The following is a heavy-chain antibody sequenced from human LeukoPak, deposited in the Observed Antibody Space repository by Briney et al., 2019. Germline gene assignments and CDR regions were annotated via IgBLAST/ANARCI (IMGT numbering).Heavy chain of an antibody. CDR3: ARDDVASVFDY. CDR2: IYSGGNT. D-gene: IGHD3-16*01. Sequence: GGSLRLSCAASGFTVSSNYMTWVRQAPGKGLEWVSVIYSGGNTYYADSVKGRFTISRDNSKNTLYLQMNSLRAEDTAMYYCARDDVASVFDYWGQGTLVTVSS. CDR1: GFTVSSNY. J-gene: IGHJ4*02. V-gene: IGHV3-66*02.